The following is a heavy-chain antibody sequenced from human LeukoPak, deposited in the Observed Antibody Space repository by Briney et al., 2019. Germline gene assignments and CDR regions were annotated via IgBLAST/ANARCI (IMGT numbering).Heavy chain of an antibody. CDR2: VYNSGTT. CDR3: ARDAY. V-gene: IGHV4-59*11. CDR1: GVSIGSHY. J-gene: IGHJ4*02. Sequence: SETLSLTCTVSGVSIGSHYWSWIRQSPGKGLEWVGCVYNSGTTVYNPSLTGRVTISEDPSKNQYSLNLRSVTAADADVYYCARDAYWGQGILAIVSS.